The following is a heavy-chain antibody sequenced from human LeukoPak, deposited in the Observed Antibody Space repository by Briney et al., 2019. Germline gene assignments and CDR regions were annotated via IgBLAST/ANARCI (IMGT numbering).Heavy chain of an antibody. V-gene: IGHV4-59*01. Sequence: PETLSLTCTVSGGSISSYYWSWIRQPPGKGLEWIGYIYYSGSTNYNPSPKSRVTISVDTSKNQFSLKLSSVTAADTAVYYCARDRGGHYYYGSGRNAFDIWGQGTMVTVSS. D-gene: IGHD3-10*01. J-gene: IGHJ3*02. CDR1: GGSISSYY. CDR2: IYYSGST. CDR3: ARDRGGHYYYGSGRNAFDI.